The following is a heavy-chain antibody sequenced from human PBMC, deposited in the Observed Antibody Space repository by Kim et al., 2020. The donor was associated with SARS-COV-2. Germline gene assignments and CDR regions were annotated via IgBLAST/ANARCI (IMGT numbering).Heavy chain of an antibody. D-gene: IGHD3-16*01. CDR1: GFSFNDYA. J-gene: IGHJ4*02. V-gene: IGHV3-49*04. Sequence: GGSLRLSCTASGFSFNDYAMNWVRQAPGKGLEWVGFIRSKAFGGTSEYAASVKGRFTISRDDSKSIAYLQMDSLKTEDTAVYYCTRDPSFGNWGQGTLVTVSS. CDR2: IRSKAFGGTS. CDR3: TRDPSFGN.